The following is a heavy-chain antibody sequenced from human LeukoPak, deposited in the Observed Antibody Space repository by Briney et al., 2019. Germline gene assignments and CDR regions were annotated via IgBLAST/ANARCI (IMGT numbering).Heavy chain of an antibody. CDR3: ATLTSGAAGVTGDH. CDR1: GGSISRYY. J-gene: IGHJ4*02. D-gene: IGHD6-13*01. CDR2: IYYGEST. V-gene: IGHV4-59*13. Sequence: SETLFLPCSVSGGSISRYYWRWPRQPPGKGLEWIGYIYYGESTNYNPHVTSRVTISVDTSTNQFYLKLSSVTAADTAVYYCATLTSGAAGVTGDHWGQGTLVTLSS.